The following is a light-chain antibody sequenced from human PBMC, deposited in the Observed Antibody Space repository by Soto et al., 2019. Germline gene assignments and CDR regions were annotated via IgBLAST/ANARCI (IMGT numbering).Light chain of an antibody. J-gene: IGLJ3*02. CDR1: NIGGKN. CDR2: RDS. Sequence: SSELTQPLSVSVALGQTARITCGGNNIGGKNVHWYQQKPGQAPVLVIYRDSNRPSGIPERFSGSNSGNTATLTISRAQAGDEADYYCQVWDSSTARVFGGGTKLTVL. CDR3: QVWDSSTARV. V-gene: IGLV3-9*01.